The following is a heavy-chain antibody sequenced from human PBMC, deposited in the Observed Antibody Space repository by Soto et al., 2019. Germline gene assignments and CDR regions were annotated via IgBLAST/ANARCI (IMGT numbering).Heavy chain of an antibody. CDR2: ISAYNGNT. D-gene: IGHD3-3*01. Sequence: QVQLVQSGAEVKKPGASVKVSCKASGYTFTSYGISWVRQAPGQGLEWMGWISAYNGNTNYAQKLQGRVTMTTDTSTSTAYMELRSLRSDDTAVYYCARGEYDFWSGYSAEGYYGIDVWGQGTTVTVSS. CDR3: ARGEYDFWSGYSAEGYYGIDV. J-gene: IGHJ6*02. CDR1: GYTFTSYG. V-gene: IGHV1-18*01.